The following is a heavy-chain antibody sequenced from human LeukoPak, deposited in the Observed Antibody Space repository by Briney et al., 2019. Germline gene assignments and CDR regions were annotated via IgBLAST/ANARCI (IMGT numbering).Heavy chain of an antibody. D-gene: IGHD3-22*01. CDR1: GFTLSSYA. CDR3: AKEIDTSGYSPFDY. J-gene: IGHJ4*02. Sequence: GGSLRLSCAASGFTLSSYAMHWVRQAPGKGLEWVAVISYDGSNKYYVASVKGRFTISRDNSKNTLYLQVNSLRAEDTAVYYCAKEIDTSGYSPFDYWGQGTLATVSS. V-gene: IGHV3-30-3*01. CDR2: ISYDGSNK.